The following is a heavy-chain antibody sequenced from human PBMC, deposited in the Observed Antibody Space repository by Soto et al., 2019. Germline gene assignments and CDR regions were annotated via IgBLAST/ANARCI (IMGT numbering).Heavy chain of an antibody. CDR1: GFSLSTIGVG. V-gene: IGHV2-5*02. CDR3: VQSRCGGDCLQSYSSHSYYGLDV. D-gene: IGHD2-21*02. CDR2: IYWDDDK. J-gene: IGHJ6*02. Sequence: QITLKESGPTLVKPTQTLTLTCTFSGFSLSTIGVGVGWIRQPPGKALEWLALIYWDDDKRYSPSLKSRLTVTKDTSKDRVVLTMTSMDPVDTSTYYCVQSRCGGDCLQSYSSHSYYGLDVWGQGTTVTVSS.